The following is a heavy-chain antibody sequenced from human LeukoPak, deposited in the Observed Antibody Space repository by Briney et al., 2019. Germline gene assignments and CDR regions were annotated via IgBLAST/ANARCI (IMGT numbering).Heavy chain of an antibody. V-gene: IGHV4-59*08. D-gene: IGHD6-13*01. CDR1: GGSISSYY. CDR2: IYYSGST. Sequence: SETLSLTCSVSGGSISSYYWSWIRQPPGKGLEWIGYIYYSGSTNYNPSLKSRVTISVDTSKNQFSLKLSSVTAADTAVYYCARHASSSWYRDAFDIRGQGTMVTVSS. CDR3: ARHASSSWYRDAFDI. J-gene: IGHJ3*02.